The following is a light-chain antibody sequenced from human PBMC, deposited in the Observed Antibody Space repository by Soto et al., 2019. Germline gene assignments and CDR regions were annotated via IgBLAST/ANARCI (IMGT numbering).Light chain of an antibody. CDR3: QQCETFSGT. CDR2: DAS. J-gene: IGKJ1*01. Sequence: TESASPLSAPETDTVTVTYLASQSVSGWLAWYQHKPGEAPKLMIYDASALPRGVPSRFSGSGSGTKFTLTITSLQPDDVATYYCQQCETFSGTLGPGTMLDIK. CDR1: QSVSGW. V-gene: IGKV1-5*01.